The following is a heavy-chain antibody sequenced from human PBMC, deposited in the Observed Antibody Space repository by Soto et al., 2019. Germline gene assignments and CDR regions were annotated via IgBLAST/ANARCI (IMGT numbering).Heavy chain of an antibody. CDR1: GFTFSSYS. D-gene: IGHD3-22*01. CDR2: ISSSSSYI. V-gene: IGHV3-21*01. Sequence: GSLRLSCAASGFTFSSYSMNWVRQAPGKGLEWVSSISSSSSYIYYADSVKGRFTISRDNAKNSLYLQMNSLRAEDTAVYYCARDYYYDSRGYYACFDYWGQGTLVTVSS. CDR3: ARDYYYDSRGYYACFDY. J-gene: IGHJ4*02.